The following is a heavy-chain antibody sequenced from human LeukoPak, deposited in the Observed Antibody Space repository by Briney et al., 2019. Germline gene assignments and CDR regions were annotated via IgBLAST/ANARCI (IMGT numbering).Heavy chain of an antibody. D-gene: IGHD6-13*01. CDR1: GFTFSDYY. CDR2: IGSSGGTI. V-gene: IGHV3-11*04. J-gene: IGHJ4*02. Sequence: GGSLRLSCAASGFTFSDYYFIWVRQAPGKGLEWVSYIGSSGGTIYYADSVKGRFTISRDNAKNSLYLQMNSLRADDTAVYYCARDLDSSAWYGGSDFWGQGPLVTVSS. CDR3: ARDLDSSAWYGGSDF.